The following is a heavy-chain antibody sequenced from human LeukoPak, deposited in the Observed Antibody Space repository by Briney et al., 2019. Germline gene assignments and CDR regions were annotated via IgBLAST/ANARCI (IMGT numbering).Heavy chain of an antibody. V-gene: IGHV1-46*01. CDR3: ARAKTLEPRPSNAFDI. J-gene: IGHJ3*02. CDR2: INPSGGST. D-gene: IGHD1-1*01. CDR1: GYTFTSYY. Sequence: GASVKVSCKASGYTFTSYYMHWVRQAPGQGLEWMGIINPSGGSTSYAQKFQGRVTMTRDTSTSTVYMELSSLRSEDTAVYYCARAKTLEPRPSNAFDIWGQGTMVTVSS.